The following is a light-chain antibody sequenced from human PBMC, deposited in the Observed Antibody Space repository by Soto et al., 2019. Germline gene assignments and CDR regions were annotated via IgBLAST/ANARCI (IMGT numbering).Light chain of an antibody. CDR3: RQYKEWPPFT. J-gene: IGKJ5*01. V-gene: IGKV3-11*01. Sequence: DIVLTQSSATRSLSPWQRATLSFKVSLSISNSLAWYQQKPGQAPRLLIYEASNRTTGIPARFRVSGSGTDFTLSISSLQSEEFAVYYCRQYKEWPPFTFGQGTRLEIK. CDR2: EAS. CDR1: LSISNS.